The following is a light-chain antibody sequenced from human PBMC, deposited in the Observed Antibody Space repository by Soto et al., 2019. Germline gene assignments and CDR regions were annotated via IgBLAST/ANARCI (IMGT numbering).Light chain of an antibody. CDR2: DVS. CDR1: GSDVGAYNY. J-gene: IGLJ1*01. V-gene: IGLV2-14*01. Sequence: QSALTQPASVSGSPGQSITISCSGTGSDVGAYNYVSWYQQHPAKAPKLMIYDVSNRPSGVSDRFSGSKSGNTASLTISGLQAEDEADSSCYSYTTSSTHVFGSVTKVTVL. CDR3: YSYTTSSTHV.